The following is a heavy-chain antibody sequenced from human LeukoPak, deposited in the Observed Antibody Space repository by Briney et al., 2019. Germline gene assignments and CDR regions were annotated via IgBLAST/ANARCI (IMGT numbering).Heavy chain of an antibody. CDR3: ARRRFWSGSSYFDY. CDR2: IYHSGST. V-gene: IGHV4-38-2*01. J-gene: IGHJ4*02. D-gene: IGHD3-3*01. CDR1: GYSISSGYY. Sequence: SETLSLTCAVSGYSISSGYYWGWTRQPPGKGLEWIGSIYHSGSTYYNPSLKSRVTISVDTSKNQFSLKLSSVTAADTAVYYCARRRFWSGSSYFDYWGQGTLVTVSS.